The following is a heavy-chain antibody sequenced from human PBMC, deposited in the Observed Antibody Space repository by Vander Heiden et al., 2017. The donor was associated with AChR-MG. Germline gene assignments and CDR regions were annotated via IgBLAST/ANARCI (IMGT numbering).Heavy chain of an antibody. V-gene: IGHV3-7*01. CDR1: ASTSCSYL. CDR3: ARDPSYGSSLVVITWYDY. D-gene: IGHD3-22*01. Sequence: EVQLVESGGGLVQPGGSLRLSCSPSASTSCSYLMSWVRQAPGKGLEWMANIKQDGSEKYYVDSVKGRFTISRDNAKNSLYLQMNSLRAEDTAVYYCARDPSYGSSLVVITWYDYWGQGTLVTVSS. J-gene: IGHJ4*02. CDR2: IKQDGSEK.